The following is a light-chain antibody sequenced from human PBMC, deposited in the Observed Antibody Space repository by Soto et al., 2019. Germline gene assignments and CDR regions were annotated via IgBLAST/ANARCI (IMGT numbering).Light chain of an antibody. CDR1: QSLLHSNGYNY. CDR2: WGF. CDR3: MQALQTPPYT. Sequence: DLVMPQSPLSLPVTPGEPASISCRSSQSLLHSNGYNYLDWYLQKPGQSPQLLIYWGFNRASGVPDRFSGSGSGTDFTLKISRVEPEDVGVYYCMQALQTPPYTFGQGTKLEIK. J-gene: IGKJ2*01. V-gene: IGKV2-28*01.